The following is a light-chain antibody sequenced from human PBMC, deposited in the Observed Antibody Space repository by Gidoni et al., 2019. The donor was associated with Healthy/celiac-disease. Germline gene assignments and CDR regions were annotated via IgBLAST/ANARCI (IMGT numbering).Light chain of an antibody. CDR1: QSISSY. CDR3: QQSYSTPVYT. Sequence: DIQMTQSPSALSASVGDRVTITCRASQSISSYLNWYQQKPGKAPKLLIYAASSLQSGVPSRVSGSGSGTDFTLTIICRQPEDFATYYCQQSYSTPVYTFXQXTKLEIK. CDR2: AAS. J-gene: IGKJ2*01. V-gene: IGKV1-39*01.